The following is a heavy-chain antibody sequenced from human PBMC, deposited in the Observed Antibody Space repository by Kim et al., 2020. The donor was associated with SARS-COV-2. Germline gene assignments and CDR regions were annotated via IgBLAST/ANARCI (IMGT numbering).Heavy chain of an antibody. J-gene: IGHJ3*02. CDR1: GFTFSSYA. Sequence: GGSLRLSCAASGFTFSSYAMHWVRQAPGKGLEYVSAISSNGGSTYYANSVKGRFTISRDNSKNTLYLQMGSLRAEDMAVYYCARPFDGLHGAFDIWGQGTMVTVSS. V-gene: IGHV3-64*01. CDR3: ARPFDGLHGAFDI. CDR2: ISSNGGST.